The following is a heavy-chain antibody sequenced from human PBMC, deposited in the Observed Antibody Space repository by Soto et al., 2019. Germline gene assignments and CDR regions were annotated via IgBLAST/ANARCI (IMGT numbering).Heavy chain of an antibody. D-gene: IGHD3-22*01. J-gene: IGHJ4*02. Sequence: GLSLRLSCAASGFTCRNYAMRWVRQAPGKGLEWVSAISGSGGSTYYADSVKGRFTISRDNSKNTLYLQMNSLRAEDTAVYYCAKLLRDTMIVRDYWGQGTLVTVSS. CDR2: ISGSGGST. CDR1: GFTCRNYA. CDR3: AKLLRDTMIVRDY. V-gene: IGHV3-23*01.